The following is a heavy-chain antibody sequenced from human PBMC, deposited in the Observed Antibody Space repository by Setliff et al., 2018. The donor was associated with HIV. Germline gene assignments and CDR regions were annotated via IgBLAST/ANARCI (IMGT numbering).Heavy chain of an antibody. V-gene: IGHV4-39*01. CDR1: GGSFTSRSYY. CDR3: ARSKTFYDFWGGYYTHGAFKI. D-gene: IGHD3-3*01. J-gene: IGHJ3*02. CDR2: IFYSGIT. Sequence: SSETLSLTCTVSGGSFTSRSYYWGWIRQPPGKGLEWIGSIFYSGITYYNPSLKSRATISVDTSKNQFSLNLTSVTAADTAVYYCARSKTFYDFWGGYYTHGAFKIWGLGTMVTVSS.